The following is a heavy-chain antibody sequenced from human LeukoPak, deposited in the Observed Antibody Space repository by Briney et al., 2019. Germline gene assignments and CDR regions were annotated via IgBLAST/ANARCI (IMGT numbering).Heavy chain of an antibody. Sequence: GGSLRLSCAASGFTFSSYGMHWVRQAPGKGLEGVAVISYDGSNKYYADSVKGRFTISRDNSKNTLYLQMNSLRAEDTAVYYCAKVGNGSGSYYADYWGQGTLVTVSS. CDR1: GFTFSSYG. V-gene: IGHV3-30*18. CDR3: AKVGNGSGSYYADY. CDR2: ISYDGSNK. J-gene: IGHJ4*02. D-gene: IGHD3-10*01.